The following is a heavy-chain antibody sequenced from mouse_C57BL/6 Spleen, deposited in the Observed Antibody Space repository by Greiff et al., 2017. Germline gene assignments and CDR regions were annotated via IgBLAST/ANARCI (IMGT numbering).Heavy chain of an antibody. Sequence: VQLQQPGAELVKPGASVQMSCKASGYTFTSYWITWVKQRPGQGLEWIGDIYPGSGSTNYNEKFKSKATLTVDTSSSTAYMQLSSLTSEDSAVYYCARWGYGYDRGTNYAMDYWGQGTSVTVSS. CDR1: GYTFTSYW. CDR2: IYPGSGST. V-gene: IGHV1-55*01. CDR3: ARWGYGYDRGTNYAMDY. D-gene: IGHD2-2*01. J-gene: IGHJ4*01.